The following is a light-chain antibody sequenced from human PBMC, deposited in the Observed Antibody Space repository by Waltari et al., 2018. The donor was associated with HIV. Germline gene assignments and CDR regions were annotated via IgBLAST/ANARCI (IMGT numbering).Light chain of an antibody. J-gene: IGLJ2*01. CDR1: SSDVVGYNY. CDR2: DVS. V-gene: IGLV2-14*01. Sequence: QSALTQPASVSGSPGQPLTISCTGTSSDVVGYNYVSWYQQYAGKAPKLMIYDVSNRPSGVSNRFSGSKSGNTASLTISGLQAEDEADYYCSSYTSSSTLVFGGGTKLTVL. CDR3: SSYTSSSTLV.